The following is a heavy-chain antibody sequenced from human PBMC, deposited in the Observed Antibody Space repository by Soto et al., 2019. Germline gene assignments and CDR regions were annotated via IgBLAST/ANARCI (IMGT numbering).Heavy chain of an antibody. Sequence: ASVKVSCKASGYTSTTYYIHWVRQAPGQGLEWMGIIHPSGGITNYAQKFQGRVTMTRDTSTSTVYMELSSLRSDDTAVYYCARDRGLTTGDYGMDVWGQGTTVTVSS. V-gene: IGHV1-46*01. CDR1: GYTSTTYY. CDR2: IHPSGGIT. CDR3: ARDRGLTTGDYGMDV. D-gene: IGHD3-10*01. J-gene: IGHJ6*02.